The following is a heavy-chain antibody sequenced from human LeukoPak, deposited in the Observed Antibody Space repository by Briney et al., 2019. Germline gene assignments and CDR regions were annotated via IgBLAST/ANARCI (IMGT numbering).Heavy chain of an antibody. CDR2: IYYSGST. CDR3: ARDSRITMVRGVIKLHSSVISFDP. D-gene: IGHD3-10*01. V-gene: IGHV4-39*07. CDR1: GGSISSSSYY. Sequence: SETLSLTCTVSGGSISSSSYYWGWVRQPPGKGLEWIGSIYYSGSTYYNPSLKSQVTISVDTSKNQFSLKLSSVTAADTAVYYCARDSRITMVRGVIKLHSSVISFDPWGQGTLVTVSS. J-gene: IGHJ5*02.